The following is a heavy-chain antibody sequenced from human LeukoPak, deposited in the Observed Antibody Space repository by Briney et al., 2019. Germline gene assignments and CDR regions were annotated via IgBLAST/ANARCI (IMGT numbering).Heavy chain of an antibody. Sequence: SETLSLTCAVYGGSFSGYYWSWIRQHPGKGLEWIGYIYYSGSTYYNPSLKSRVTISVDTSKNQFSLKLSSVTAADTAVYYCARQGYYDSSGYYFYWFDPWGQGTLVTVSS. J-gene: IGHJ5*02. CDR2: IYYSGST. CDR3: ARQGYYDSSGYYFYWFDP. D-gene: IGHD3-22*01. CDR1: GGSFSGYY. V-gene: IGHV4-31*11.